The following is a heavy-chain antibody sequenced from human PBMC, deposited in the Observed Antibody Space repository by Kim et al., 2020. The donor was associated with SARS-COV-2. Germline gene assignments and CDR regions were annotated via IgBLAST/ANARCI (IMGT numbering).Heavy chain of an antibody. Sequence: SETLSLTCAVSGGSISSLSWWCWVRQPPGKGLEWIGEISHRGSPNYHPSLKSRMTISIDNSKNQFSLKLPSVTAADTAIYFCAGFSADMMSMMWGRGGWFAPWGQGTLVTVSS. CDR1: GGSISSLSW. V-gene: IGHV4-4*02. CDR3: AGFSADMMSMMWGRGGWFAP. CDR2: ISHRGSP. D-gene: IGHD3-16*01. J-gene: IGHJ5*02.